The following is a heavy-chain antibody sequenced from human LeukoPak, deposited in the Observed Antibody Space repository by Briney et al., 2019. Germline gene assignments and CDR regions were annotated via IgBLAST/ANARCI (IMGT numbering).Heavy chain of an antibody. V-gene: IGHV3-48*04. CDR3: ARGAGEFEY. D-gene: IGHD3-16*01. J-gene: IGHJ4*02. CDR1: GFTFSSYS. Sequence: GGPLRLSCAASGFTFSSYSMNWVRQAPGKGLEWVSYISSSSSTIYYADSAKGRFTISRDNAKNSLYLQMNSLRAEDTAVYYCARGAGEFEYWGQGTLVTVSS. CDR2: ISSSSSTI.